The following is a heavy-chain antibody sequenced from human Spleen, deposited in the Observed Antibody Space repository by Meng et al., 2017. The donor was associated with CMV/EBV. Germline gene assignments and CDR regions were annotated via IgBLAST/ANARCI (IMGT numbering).Heavy chain of an antibody. D-gene: IGHD2-15*01. V-gene: IGHV3-9*01. CDR1: GFTFDDFA. J-gene: IGHJ4*02. CDR3: ARDDKDIVDDY. Sequence: SLKISCAASGFTFDDFAMHWVRQPPGKGLEWVSGISWNGATRGYADSVKGRFTISRDNSKNTLYLQMNSLRVEDTAVFYCARDDKDIVDDYWGQGTLVTVSS. CDR2: ISWNGATR.